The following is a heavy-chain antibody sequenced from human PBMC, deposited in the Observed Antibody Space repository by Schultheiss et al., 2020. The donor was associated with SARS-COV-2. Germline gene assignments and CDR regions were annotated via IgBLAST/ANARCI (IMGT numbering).Heavy chain of an antibody. Sequence: SETLSLTCAVYGGSFSGYYWSWIRQPPGKGLEWIGEINHSGSTNYNPSLKSRVTISVDTSKNQFSLKLTSGTAADTAVYYCARVSVGYCSSTSCDRPQQNHRPVEPWGQGSLVTVAS. CDR1: GGSFSGYY. CDR2: INHSGST. CDR3: ARVSVGYCSSTSCDRPQQNHRPVEP. D-gene: IGHD2-2*01. V-gene: IGHV4-34*01. J-gene: IGHJ5*02.